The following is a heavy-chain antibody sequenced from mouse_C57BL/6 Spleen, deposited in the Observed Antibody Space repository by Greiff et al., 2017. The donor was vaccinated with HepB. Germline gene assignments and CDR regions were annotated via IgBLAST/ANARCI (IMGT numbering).Heavy chain of an antibody. CDR3: ARDGNPFAY. CDR1: GFTFSSYA. D-gene: IGHD2-1*01. V-gene: IGHV5-4*01. J-gene: IGHJ3*01. CDR2: ISDGGSYT. Sequence: DVKLQESGGGLVKPGGSLKLSCAASGFTFSSYAMSWVRQTPEKRLEWVATISDGGSYTYYPDNVKGRFTISRDNAKTNLYLQMSHLKSEDTAMYYCARDGNPFAYWGQGTLVTVSA.